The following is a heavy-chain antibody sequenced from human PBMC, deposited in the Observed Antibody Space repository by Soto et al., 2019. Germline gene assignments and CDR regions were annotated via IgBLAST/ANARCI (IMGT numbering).Heavy chain of an antibody. V-gene: IGHV2-5*02. Sequence: QITLKESGPPLVKPTQTLTLTCTFSGFSLSTSGVGVGWIRQPPGKALEWLALIYFDDDKRYSPSLQSRLTITTTTAKNQVAPTMTNMDPVDTATFYCSTPGSGADYTPMCNRVDPGGQGTLVTVSS. J-gene: IGHJ5*02. CDR1: GFSLSTSGVG. CDR2: IYFDDDK. D-gene: IGHD3-10*01. CDR3: STPGSGADYTPMCNRVDP.